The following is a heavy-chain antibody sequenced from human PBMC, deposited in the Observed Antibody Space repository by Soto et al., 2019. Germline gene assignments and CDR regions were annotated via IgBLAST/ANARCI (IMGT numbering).Heavy chain of an antibody. J-gene: IGHJ6*02. CDR2: INADYGNT. CDR3: ARCIQGDYYYGMDA. V-gene: IGHV1-18*01. D-gene: IGHD5-18*01. CDR1: GYTFYSHS. Sequence: QAQLVQSGAEVRKPGASVKVSCKASGYTFYSHSISWVRQAPGQGLEWMGRINADYGNTQYAQKFRGRVTMTTDTSTTTVYMELTNLRSDDTAVYYCARCIQGDYYYGMDAWCQGTTVTVSS.